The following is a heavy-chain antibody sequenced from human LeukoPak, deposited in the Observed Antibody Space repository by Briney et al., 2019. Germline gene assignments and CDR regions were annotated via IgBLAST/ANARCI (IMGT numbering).Heavy chain of an antibody. CDR1: GGSISSYY. J-gene: IGHJ6*03. V-gene: IGHV4-59*12. D-gene: IGHD3-10*01. Sequence: SETLSLTCTVSGGSISSYYWSWIRQPPGKGLEWIGYIYYSGSTNYNPSLKSRVTISIDTSKNQFSLKLSSMTAADTAVYFCARVKQLGRWSGRYYYYYYMDVWGNGTTVTVSS. CDR2: IYYSGST. CDR3: ARVKQLGRWSGRYYYYYYMDV.